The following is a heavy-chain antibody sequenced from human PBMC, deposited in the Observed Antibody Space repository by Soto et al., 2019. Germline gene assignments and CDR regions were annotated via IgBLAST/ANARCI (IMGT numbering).Heavy chain of an antibody. CDR3: ASAGYCSSTSCLNWFDP. D-gene: IGHD2-2*01. CDR1: GYTFTSYG. J-gene: IGHJ5*02. V-gene: IGHV1-18*04. Sequence: QVQLVQSGAEVKKPGASVKVSCKASGYTFTSYGISWVRQAPGQGLEWMGWISAYNGNTNYAQKLQGRVTMTTDTSTSKAYMELRSLRSDDTAVYYCASAGYCSSTSCLNWFDPWGQGTLVTVSS. CDR2: ISAYNGNT.